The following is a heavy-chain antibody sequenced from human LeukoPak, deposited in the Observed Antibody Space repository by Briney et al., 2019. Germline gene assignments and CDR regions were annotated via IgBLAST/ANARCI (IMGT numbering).Heavy chain of an antibody. J-gene: IGHJ3*02. CDR3: ARESYDTLTGYQGGFDI. V-gene: IGHV4-31*11. CDR1: GGSLSSGGSF. D-gene: IGHD3-9*01. Sequence: SETLSLTCGVSGGSLSSGGSFWTWIRRPPGKGLERVGSIHSSRTSYYDPSLNSRTSISVDTSSNQYSLKLGSVTAADTAVYYCARESYDTLTGYQGGFDIWGQGTTVTVSS. CDR2: IHSSRTS.